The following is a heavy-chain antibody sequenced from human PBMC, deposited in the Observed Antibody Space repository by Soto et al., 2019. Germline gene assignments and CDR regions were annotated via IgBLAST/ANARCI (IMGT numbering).Heavy chain of an antibody. CDR3: ARSGRNAHYNMDV. Sequence: PGESLKISCKGSGYSFPTFWIGWVRQMPGKGLEWMGVIYPGDSDTRYSPSFQGQATISADRSISTAYLQWSSLKASDTAIYYCARSGRNAHYNMDVWGQGTTVTVSS. J-gene: IGHJ6*02. CDR2: IYPGDSDT. V-gene: IGHV5-51*01. CDR1: GYSFPTFW. D-gene: IGHD1-1*01.